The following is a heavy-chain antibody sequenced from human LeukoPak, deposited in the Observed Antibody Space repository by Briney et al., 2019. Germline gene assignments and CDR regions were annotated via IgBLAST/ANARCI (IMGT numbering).Heavy chain of an antibody. CDR1: GGSIITYY. D-gene: IGHD6-19*01. V-gene: IGHV4-59*08. J-gene: IGHJ5*02. Sequence: SATLSLTFTVSGGSIITYYWSWVRPPPGKGLEWIGFSSYSGHTNYNPSLKSRVTVSVDTSKNQFSLELSSLTAADTAVYFCARSPPVPGTGGWFDPWGQGILVTVSS. CDR2: SSYSGHT. CDR3: ARSPPVPGTGGWFDP.